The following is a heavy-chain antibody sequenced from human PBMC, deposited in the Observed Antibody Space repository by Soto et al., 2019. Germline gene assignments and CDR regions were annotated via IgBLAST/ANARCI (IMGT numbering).Heavy chain of an antibody. V-gene: IGHV4-59*12. D-gene: IGHD6-13*01. CDR3: ATGGGGITAGGADY. Sequence: SETLSLTCTVSGGSISSYYWSWIRQPPGKGLEWIGYIYYSGSTNYNPSLKSRVTISRDNAKNTLYLQMNSLRTEDTAVYYCATGGGGITAGGADYWGQGTLVTVSS. CDR2: IYYSGST. CDR1: GGSISSYY. J-gene: IGHJ4*02.